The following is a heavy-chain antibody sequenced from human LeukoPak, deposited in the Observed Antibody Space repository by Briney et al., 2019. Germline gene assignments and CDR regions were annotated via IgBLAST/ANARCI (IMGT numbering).Heavy chain of an antibody. D-gene: IGHD3-10*01. CDR3: ARGSSWFDP. V-gene: IGHV4-30-2*01. J-gene: IGHJ5*02. CDR2: IYHSGST. Sequence: SQTLSLTCAVSGGSISSSGYSWSWIRQPPGKGLEWIGYIYHSGSTYYNPSLKSRVTISVDRSKNQFSLKLSSVTAADTAVYYCARGSSWFDPWGQGTLVTVSS. CDR1: GGSISSSGYS.